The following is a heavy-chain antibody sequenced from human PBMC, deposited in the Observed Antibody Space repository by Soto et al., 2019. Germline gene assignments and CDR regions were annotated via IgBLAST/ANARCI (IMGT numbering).Heavy chain of an antibody. Sequence: SQTLSLTCAISGDSVSSNSAAWNWIRQSPSRGLEWLGRTYYRSKWYNDYAVSVKRRITINPDTSKNQFSLQLNSVTPEDTAVYYCARHSRPYSSGWSYFDYWGQGTLVTVSS. V-gene: IGHV6-1*01. CDR2: TYYRSKWYN. J-gene: IGHJ4*02. CDR3: ARHSRPYSSGWSYFDY. CDR1: GDSVSSNSAA. D-gene: IGHD6-19*01.